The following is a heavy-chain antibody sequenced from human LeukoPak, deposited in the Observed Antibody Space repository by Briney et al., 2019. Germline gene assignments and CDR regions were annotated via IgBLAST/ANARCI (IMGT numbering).Heavy chain of an antibody. D-gene: IGHD2-15*01. J-gene: IGHJ4*02. CDR2: TRSSDPGT. V-gene: IGHV3-23*01. Sequence: GGSLRLSCAASGFPLSSYAMSWVRQGPGKGLEWVAATRSSDPGTYHADSVRGRFTISSDNSKNTLYLQMNRLRVEDAAVYYCARAPVTSCRGAFCYPFDYWGQGTLVTVSS. CDR3: ARAPVTSCRGAFCYPFDY. CDR1: GFPLSSYA.